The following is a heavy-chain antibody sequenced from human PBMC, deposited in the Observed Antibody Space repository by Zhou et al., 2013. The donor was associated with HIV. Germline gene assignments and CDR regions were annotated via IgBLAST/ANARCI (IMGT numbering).Heavy chain of an antibody. CDR1: GGTFSSYA. CDR3: ARGGYCSGGSCRLFGYYYYMDV. CDR2: IIPILGIA. V-gene: IGHV1-69*04. D-gene: IGHD2-15*01. Sequence: QVQLVQSGAEVKKPGSSVKVSCKASGGTFSSYAISWVRQAPGQGLEWMGRIIPILGIANYAQKFQGRVTITADKSTSTAYMELSSLRSEDTAVYYCARGGYCSGGSCRLFGYYYYMDVWGKGTTVTVSS. J-gene: IGHJ6*03.